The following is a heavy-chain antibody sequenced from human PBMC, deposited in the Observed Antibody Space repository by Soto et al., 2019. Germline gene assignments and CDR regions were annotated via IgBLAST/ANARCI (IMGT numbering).Heavy chain of an antibody. CDR2: ISWDGGST. CDR1: GFTFDDYT. J-gene: IGHJ4*02. V-gene: IGHV3-43*01. D-gene: IGHD5-18*01. Sequence: GGSLSLSCAASGFTFDDYTMHWVRQAPGKGLEWVSLISWDGGSTYYADSVKGRFTISRDNSKNSLYLQMNSLRTEDTALYYCAKAGYSYGYIDYWGQGTLVTVSS. CDR3: AKAGYSYGYIDY.